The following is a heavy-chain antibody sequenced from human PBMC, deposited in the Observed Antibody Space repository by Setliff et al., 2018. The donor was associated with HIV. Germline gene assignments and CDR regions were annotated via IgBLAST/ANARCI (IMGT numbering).Heavy chain of an antibody. J-gene: IGHJ3*01. D-gene: IGHD6-13*01. CDR1: DYTFSTFW. Sequence: GESLKISCKALDYTFSTFWIGWVRQMPGEGLEWMGVIYPDDSNIRYNPSFQNQVTISADKSITTAYLQINNLKASDTATYYCARRDGRSMNAFQIWGPGTVVTVSS. CDR2: IYPDDSNI. CDR3: ARRDGRSMNAFQI. V-gene: IGHV5-51*01.